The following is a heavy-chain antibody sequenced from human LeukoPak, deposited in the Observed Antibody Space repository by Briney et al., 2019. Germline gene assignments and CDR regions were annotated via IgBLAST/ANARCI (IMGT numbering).Heavy chain of an antibody. J-gene: IGHJ4*02. D-gene: IGHD1-26*01. Sequence: GGSLRLSCTASGFTFNTYWMHWVRQAPGKGLVWVSRIDTVGSTTTYADFVKGRLTISRDNAKNTLYLQMNSLTAEDTGVYYCAKDRIVGATTVFDYWGQGTLVTVSS. V-gene: IGHV3-74*03. CDR2: IDTVGSTT. CDR3: AKDRIVGATTVFDY. CDR1: GFTFNTYW.